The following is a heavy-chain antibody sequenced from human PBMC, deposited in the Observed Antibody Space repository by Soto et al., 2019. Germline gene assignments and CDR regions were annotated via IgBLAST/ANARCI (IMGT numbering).Heavy chain of an antibody. J-gene: IGHJ4*02. D-gene: IGHD6-13*01. CDR1: GFTFSSYA. Sequence: QVQLVESGGGVVQPGRSLRLSCAASGFTFSSYAMHWVRQAPGKGLEWVAVISYDGSNKYYADSVKGRFTISRDNSKNTLYLQMNSLRAEDTAVYYCPKDRGDSSSWYVGYFDYWGQGTLVTVSS. V-gene: IGHV3-30-3*01. CDR3: PKDRGDSSSWYVGYFDY. CDR2: ISYDGSNK.